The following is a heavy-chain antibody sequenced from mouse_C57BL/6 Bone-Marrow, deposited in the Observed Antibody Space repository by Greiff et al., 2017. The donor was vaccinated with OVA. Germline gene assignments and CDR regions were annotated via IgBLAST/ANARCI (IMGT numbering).Heavy chain of an antibody. D-gene: IGHD2-2*01. J-gene: IGHJ4*01. CDR1: GFTFSDYG. CDR2: ISNLAYSI. V-gene: IGHV5-15*01. Sequence: EVKLMESGGGLVQPGGSLKLSCAASGFTFSDYGMAWVRQAPRKGPEWVAFISNLAYSIYYADTVTGRFTISRENAKNTLYLEMSSLRSEDTAMYYCARRGYGLYYAMDYWVQGTSVTVSS. CDR3: ARRGYGLYYAMDY.